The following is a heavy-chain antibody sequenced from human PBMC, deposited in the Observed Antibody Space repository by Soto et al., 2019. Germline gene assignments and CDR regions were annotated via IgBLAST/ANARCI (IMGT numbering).Heavy chain of an antibody. CDR2: ISGSGGST. D-gene: IGHD1-20*01. CDR1: GFTVRSYA. CDR3: AKSPTVFISPVWFDP. J-gene: IGHJ5*02. V-gene: IGHV3-23*01. Sequence: SMGLGCASSGFTVRSYAMSGSRQTPGKGLEWVSAISGSGGSTYYADSVKGRFTISRDNSKNTLYLQMNSLRAEDTAVYYCAKSPTVFISPVWFDPWGQGTPVTVSS.